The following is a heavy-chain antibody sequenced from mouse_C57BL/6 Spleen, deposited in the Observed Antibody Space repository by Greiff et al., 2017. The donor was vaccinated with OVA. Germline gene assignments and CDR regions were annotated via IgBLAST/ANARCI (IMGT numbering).Heavy chain of an antibody. CDR1: GYSITSGYY. V-gene: IGHV3-6*01. CDR3: ARDSWDWYFDV. CDR2: ISYDGSN. D-gene: IGHD2-12*01. J-gene: IGHJ1*03. Sequence: ESGPGLVKPSQSLSLTCSVTGYSITSGYYWNWIRQFPGNKLEWMGYISYDGSNNYNPSLKNRISITRDTSKNQFFLKLNSVTTEDTATNYCARDSWDWYFDVWGTGTTVTVSA.